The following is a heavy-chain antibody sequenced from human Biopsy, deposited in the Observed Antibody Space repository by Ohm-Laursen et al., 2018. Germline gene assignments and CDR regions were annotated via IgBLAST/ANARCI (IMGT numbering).Heavy chain of an antibody. Sequence: GSSVKVSCKVSGGTFSNYAISWVRQAPGEGLEWMGGIIAVSGLVNYAPKFQGRVSITADKSTTTAYMGLSNLKSEDTAVYYCATPFQYYDSWGGYPPFDHWGQGTLVTVSS. V-gene: IGHV1-69*17. D-gene: IGHD3-3*01. CDR2: IIAVSGLV. CDR1: GGTFSNYA. CDR3: ATPFQYYDSWGGYPPFDH. J-gene: IGHJ4*02.